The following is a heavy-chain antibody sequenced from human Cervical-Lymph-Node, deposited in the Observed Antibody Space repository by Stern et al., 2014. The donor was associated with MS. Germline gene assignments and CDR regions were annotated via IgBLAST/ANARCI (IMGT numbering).Heavy chain of an antibody. CDR2: FDPERGET. J-gene: IGHJ6*02. V-gene: IGHV1-24*01. CDR1: GYTLSEIS. D-gene: IGHD5-12*01. Sequence: QVPLVQSGAGVKKPGASVKVSCTVSGYTLSEISMHWVRQAPGQGLEWMGGFDPERGETRYAEKIQGRVPMAEGRATGTAYMELSSLRSEDTAVYYCATHRGRVAYYYGMDVWGQGTTVTVSS. CDR3: ATHRGRVAYYYGMDV.